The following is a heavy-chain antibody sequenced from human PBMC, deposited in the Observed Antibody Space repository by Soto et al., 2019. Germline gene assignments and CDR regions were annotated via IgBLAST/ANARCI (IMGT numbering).Heavy chain of an antibody. CDR3: ARHSLALRKNNWFDH. CDR1: GGSFSDFY. CDR2: IFYLGSS. J-gene: IGHJ5*02. Sequence: XETLSLTCAVDGGSFSDFYWGWVRQPPGKGLEWIGSIFYLGSSYYNPSLKSRVTMSVDTSKNQFSLRLRSVTAADTALYFCARHSLALRKNNWFDHWGQGIMVTVSS. D-gene: IGHD3-3*02. V-gene: IGHV4-39*01.